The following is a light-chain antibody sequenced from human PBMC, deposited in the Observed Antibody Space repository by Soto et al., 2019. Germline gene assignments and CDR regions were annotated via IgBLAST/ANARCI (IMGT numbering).Light chain of an antibody. Sequence: DIQMTQSPSSLSASVGDTVTITCRASQGISSSLAWYQQKAGKVPDLLIYAASTLQSGVPSHFSGSGSGTDFTLTIRSLQPADVATYYCQEYHSPPFTFGPGTRVEIK. J-gene: IGKJ3*01. CDR3: QEYHSPPFT. CDR2: AAS. CDR1: QGISSS. V-gene: IGKV1-27*01.